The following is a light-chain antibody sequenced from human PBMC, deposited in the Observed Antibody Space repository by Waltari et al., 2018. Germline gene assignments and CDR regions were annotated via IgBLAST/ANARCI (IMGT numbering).Light chain of an antibody. CDR2: AAS. CDR3: QQLNSFPYT. V-gene: IGKV1-9*01. J-gene: IGKJ2*01. CDR1: QGISSY. Sequence: DIQLTQSPSFLSASVGDRVTITCRARQGISSYLAWYQQQPGEAPKLLISAASTLQSGVPSRFSGSGYGTEFTLTISSLQPEDFATYYCQQLNSFPYTFGQGTKLDIK.